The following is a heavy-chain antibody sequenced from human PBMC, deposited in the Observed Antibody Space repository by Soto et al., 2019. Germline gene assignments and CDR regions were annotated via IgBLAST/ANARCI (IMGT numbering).Heavy chain of an antibody. J-gene: IGHJ5*02. V-gene: IGHV4-39*01. CDR3: AWFGNYYNLFDP. CDR2: KYYSGDT. CDR1: GGSISTRGYY. D-gene: IGHD3-10*01. Sequence: SETLSLTCTVSGGSISTRGYYWGWIRQPPWKGLEWIGNKYYSGDTYPNPSLKSRVTMSIDMSKNQFSLSLSSVTAADTAVYYCAWFGNYYNLFDPWGPGILVTSP.